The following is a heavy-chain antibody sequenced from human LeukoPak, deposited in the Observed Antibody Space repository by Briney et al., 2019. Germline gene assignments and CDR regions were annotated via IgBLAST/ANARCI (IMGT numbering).Heavy chain of an antibody. Sequence: SETLSLTCTVSGGSISSYYWSWIRQHPGKGLEWIGYIYYSGSTYYNPSLKSRVTISVDTSKNQFSLKLSSVTAADTAVYYCARVYGGNSAHFDYWGQGTLVTVSS. J-gene: IGHJ4*02. V-gene: IGHV4-59*06. CDR2: IYYSGST. D-gene: IGHD4-23*01. CDR1: GGSISSYY. CDR3: ARVYGGNSAHFDY.